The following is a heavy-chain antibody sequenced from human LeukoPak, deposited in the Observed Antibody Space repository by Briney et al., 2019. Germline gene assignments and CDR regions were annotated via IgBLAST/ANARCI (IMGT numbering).Heavy chain of an antibody. J-gene: IGHJ6*02. V-gene: IGHV4-34*01. CDR2: INHSGST. CDR3: AGHRHGYLDV. Sequence: SETLSLTCAVYGGSFGGYYWSWIRQPPGKGLEWIGEINHSGSTNYNPSLKSRVTISVDTSKNQFSLKLSSVTAVDTAVYYCAGHRHGYLDVWGQGTTVTVSS. CDR1: GGSFGGYY. D-gene: IGHD3-22*01.